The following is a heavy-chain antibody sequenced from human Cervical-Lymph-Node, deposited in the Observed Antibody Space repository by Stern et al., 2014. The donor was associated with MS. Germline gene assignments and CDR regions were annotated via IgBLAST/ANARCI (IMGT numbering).Heavy chain of an antibody. CDR2: ISSSSSYT. CDR3: ARDRSGWYVDY. J-gene: IGHJ4*02. D-gene: IGHD6-19*01. Sequence: VQLLESGGGLVKPGGSLRLSCAASGFTFSDYYMSWIRQAPGKGLEWVSYISSSSSYTNYADSVKGRFTISRDNAKNSLYLQMNSLRAEDTAVYYCARDRSGWYVDYWGQGTLVTVSS. CDR1: GFTFSDYY. V-gene: IGHV3-11*06.